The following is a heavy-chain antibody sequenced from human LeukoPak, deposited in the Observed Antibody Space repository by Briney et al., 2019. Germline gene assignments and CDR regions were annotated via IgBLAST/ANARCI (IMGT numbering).Heavy chain of an antibody. V-gene: IGHV4-31*03. J-gene: IGHJ5*02. CDR1: GGSISSGGYY. Sequence: SQTLSLTCTVSGGSISSGGYYWSWIRQHPGKGLEWIGYIYYSGSTYYNPSLKSRVTISVDTSKNQFSLKLSSVTAADTAVYYCAGDYRGHTNWFDPWGQGTLVTVSS. CDR3: AGDYRGHTNWFDP. CDR2: IYYSGST. D-gene: IGHD3-16*02.